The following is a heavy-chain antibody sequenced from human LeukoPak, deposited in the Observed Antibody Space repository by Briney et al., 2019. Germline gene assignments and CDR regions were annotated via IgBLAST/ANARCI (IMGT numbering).Heavy chain of an antibody. V-gene: IGHV4-4*07. CDR2: IDTGGST. CDR3: AREGYYYDSSGYYGYYYYMDV. CDR1: GGSISSYY. J-gene: IGHJ6*03. D-gene: IGHD3-22*01. Sequence: PSQTLSLTCTVSGGSISSYYWSWVRQPAGQGLEWIGRIDTGGSTNYNPSLKGRVTMSLDTSKNQFSLKLSSVTAADTAVYYCAREGYYYDSSGYYGYYYYMDVWGKGTTVTVSS.